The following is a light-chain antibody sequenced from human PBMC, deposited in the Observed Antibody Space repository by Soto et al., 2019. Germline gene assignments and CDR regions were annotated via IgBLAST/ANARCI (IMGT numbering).Light chain of an antibody. V-gene: IGLV2-23*02. J-gene: IGLJ3*02. CDR2: EVS. CDR1: SSDVRSYNL. CDR3: CSYAGSSTV. Sequence: QSALTQPATVSESPGQSITISCTGTSSDVRSYNLVSWYQQHPGKAPKLMIYEVSKRPSGVSNRFSGSKSGNTASLTISGLQAEDEADYYCCSYAGSSTVFGGGTKLTVL.